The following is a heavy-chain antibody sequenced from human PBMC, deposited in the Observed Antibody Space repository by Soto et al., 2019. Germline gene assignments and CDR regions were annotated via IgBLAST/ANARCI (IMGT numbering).Heavy chain of an antibody. J-gene: IGHJ3*01. D-gene: IGHD1-26*01. Sequence: TGGSLRLSCAASGFTFSSYWMSWIRQAPGKGLEWVSYISSSGSTMYYADSVKGRFTISRDNAKNSLYLQMNSLRAEDTAVYYCARTRPYLPTDWGQGTMVTVSS. CDR3: ARTRPYLPTD. CDR2: ISSSGSTM. CDR1: GFTFSSYW. V-gene: IGHV3-11*01.